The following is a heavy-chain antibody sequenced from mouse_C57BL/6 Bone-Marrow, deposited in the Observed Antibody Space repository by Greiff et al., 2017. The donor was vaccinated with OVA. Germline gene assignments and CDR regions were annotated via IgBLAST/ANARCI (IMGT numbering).Heavy chain of an antibody. J-gene: IGHJ4*01. CDR2: INPNNGGT. CDR3: ARYEGGSGYCAMDY. CDR1: GYTFTDYN. D-gene: IGHD3-2*02. Sequence: EVQLQQSGPELVKPGASVKIPCKASGYTFTDYNMDWVKQSHGKSLEWIGDINPNNGGTIYNQKFKGKATLTVDKSSSTAYMELRSLTSEDTAVYYCARYEGGSGYCAMDYWGQGTSVTVSS. V-gene: IGHV1-18*01.